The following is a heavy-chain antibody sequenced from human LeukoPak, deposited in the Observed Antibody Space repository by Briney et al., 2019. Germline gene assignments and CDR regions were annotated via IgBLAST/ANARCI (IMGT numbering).Heavy chain of an antibody. J-gene: IGHJ4*02. Sequence: GGYLRLSCAASGFTFSSYGMHWVRQAPGKGLEWVAFIRYDGSNKYYADSVKGRFTISRDNSKNTLYLQMNSLRAEDTAMYYCTKDLQRSLDYWGQGTLVTVSS. V-gene: IGHV3-30*02. D-gene: IGHD6-25*01. CDR2: IRYDGSNK. CDR3: TKDLQRSLDY. CDR1: GFTFSSYG.